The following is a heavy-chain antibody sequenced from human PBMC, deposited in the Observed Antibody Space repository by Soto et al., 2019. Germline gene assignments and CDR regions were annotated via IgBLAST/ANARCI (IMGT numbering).Heavy chain of an antibody. CDR1: GFTFSDSW. CDR2: IKQDGSEK. Sequence: GGSLRLSCAASGFTFSDSWMDWVRQAPGKGPEWVANIKQDGSEKNYVDSVKGRFTISRDNAKNSLYLQMNSLRAEDTAVYYCASLGRHGWGQGTTVTVSS. V-gene: IGHV3-7*01. J-gene: IGHJ6*02. D-gene: IGHD3-16*01. CDR3: ASLGRHG.